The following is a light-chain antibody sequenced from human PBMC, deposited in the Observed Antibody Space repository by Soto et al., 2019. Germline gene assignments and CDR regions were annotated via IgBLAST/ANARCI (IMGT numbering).Light chain of an antibody. Sequence: ETVMTQSPDTLSVSPGESATLSCRASQTVSSSLAWYQQKPGQAPRLLIYEASNRATGIPARFSGSGSGADFTLTISSLEPEDFALYYCQQHINWPLTFGGGTKVDIK. CDR1: QTVSSS. J-gene: IGKJ4*01. CDR2: EAS. V-gene: IGKV3-11*01. CDR3: QQHINWPLT.